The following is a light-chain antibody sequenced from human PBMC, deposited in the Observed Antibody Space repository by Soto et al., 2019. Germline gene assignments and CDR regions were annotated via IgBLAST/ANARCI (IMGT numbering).Light chain of an antibody. CDR1: QSVSSY. CDR2: DAS. V-gene: IGKV3-11*01. CDR3: QQRSSWPYT. Sequence: EIVLTQSPATLSLSPGEGVTLSCRASQSVSSYLAWYQQKPGQAPRLLIYDASKRATGIPARFSGSGSGTDFTLTISSLEPEDFAVYYCQQRSSWPYTFGQGTKLEI. J-gene: IGKJ2*01.